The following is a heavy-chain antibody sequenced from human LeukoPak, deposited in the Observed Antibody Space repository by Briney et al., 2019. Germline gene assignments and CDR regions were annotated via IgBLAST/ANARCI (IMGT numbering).Heavy chain of an antibody. J-gene: IGHJ4*02. CDR3: AREWVAVAASDY. Sequence: PSETLSLTCTVSGGSISSYYWSWIRQPPGKGLEWIGYIHFSGSTYYNPSLKSRVTISVDTSKNQFSLKLSSVTAADTAVYYCAREWVAVAASDYWGQGTLVTVSS. V-gene: IGHV4-59*12. D-gene: IGHD6-19*01. CDR2: IHFSGST. CDR1: GGSISSYY.